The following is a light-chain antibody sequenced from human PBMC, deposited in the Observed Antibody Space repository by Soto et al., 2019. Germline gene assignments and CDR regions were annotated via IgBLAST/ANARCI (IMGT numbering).Light chain of an antibody. J-gene: IGLJ1*01. CDR3: SSYPTTTPTPFV. V-gene: IGLV2-14*01. CDR2: DVS. CDR1: SSDVGGYNY. Sequence: QSALTQPASVSGSPGQSITISCTGTSSDVGGYNYVSWYQQHLGKAPKLMIYDVSNRPSGVSNRFSGSKSGNTASLTISGLQLATEPVFYCSSYPTTTPTPFVFGPGPRVPAL.